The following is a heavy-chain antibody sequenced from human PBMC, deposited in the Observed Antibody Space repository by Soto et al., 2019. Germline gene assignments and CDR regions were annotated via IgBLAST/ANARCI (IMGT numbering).Heavy chain of an antibody. V-gene: IGHV3-23*01. D-gene: IGHD6-19*01. CDR2: ISGSGGST. CDR3: AKAPIEPPDEYSSGWSGAFDI. J-gene: IGHJ3*02. Sequence: GESLKISCAASGFTFSSYAMSWVRQAPGKGLEWVSAISGSGGSTYYADSVKGRFTISRDNSKNTLYLQMNSLRAEDTAVYYCAKAPIEPPDEYSSGWSGAFDIWGQGTMVTVSS. CDR1: GFTFSSYA.